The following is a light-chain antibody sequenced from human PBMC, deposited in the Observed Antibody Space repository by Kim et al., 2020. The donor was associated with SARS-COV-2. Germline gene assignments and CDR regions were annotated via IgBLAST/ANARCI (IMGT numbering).Light chain of an antibody. CDR3: SSYAGSNHLV. CDR1: SSDVGTYNY. Sequence: QSALTQPPSASGSPGQSVTISCTGTSSDVGTYNYVSWYQQHPGKAPKLMIYEVSKRPSGVPDRFSGSKSGNTASLTVSGLQSEDEADYYCSSYAGSNHLVFGGGTQLTVL. CDR2: EVS. V-gene: IGLV2-8*01. J-gene: IGLJ3*02.